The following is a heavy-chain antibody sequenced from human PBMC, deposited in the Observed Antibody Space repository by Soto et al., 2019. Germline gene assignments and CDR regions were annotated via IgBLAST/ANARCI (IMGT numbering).Heavy chain of an antibody. D-gene: IGHD2-15*01. V-gene: IGHV3-23*01. CDR1: EFNFSSYA. CDR2: ISASGVST. Sequence: EVQLLESGGGLVQPGGSLRLSCTAPEFNFSSYAMNWVRQSPEKGLEWVAGISASGVSTYYADSVKGRFTLSRDNSKNTLYLQMNSLRAEDTAIYYCAKDLRKLRPYYFDLWGQGDLVLVSS. CDR3: AKDLRKLRPYYFDL. J-gene: IGHJ4*02.